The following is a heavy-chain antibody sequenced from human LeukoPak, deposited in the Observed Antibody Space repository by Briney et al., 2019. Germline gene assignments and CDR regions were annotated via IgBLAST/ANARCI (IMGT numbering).Heavy chain of an antibody. CDR1: GFTFSNYA. D-gene: IGHD3-3*01. J-gene: IGHJ4*02. Sequence: GGSLRLSCAASGFTFSNYAMHWVRQAPGKGLEWVAVIWYDASNKYYAESVKGRFTISRDNSKNTLYLQMNSLKAEDTAVYYCARVFSGSGSSGSFDCWGQGTLVTVSS. CDR2: IWYDASNK. CDR3: ARVFSGSGSSGSFDC. V-gene: IGHV3-33*01.